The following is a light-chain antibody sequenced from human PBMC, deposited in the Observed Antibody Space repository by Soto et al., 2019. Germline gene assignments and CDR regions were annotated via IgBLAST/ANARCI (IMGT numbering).Light chain of an antibody. CDR1: SSDVGGYNY. Sequence: QSVLTQPASVSGSPGQSITISCTGTSSDVGGYNYVSWYQQHPGKAPKLMIYDVSNRPSGVSNRFSGSKSGNTASLTISGLQAEDEADYYCSSYTSSSTLENLVFGGGTKLTVL. CDR2: DVS. J-gene: IGLJ2*01. CDR3: SSYTSSSTLENLV. V-gene: IGLV2-14*01.